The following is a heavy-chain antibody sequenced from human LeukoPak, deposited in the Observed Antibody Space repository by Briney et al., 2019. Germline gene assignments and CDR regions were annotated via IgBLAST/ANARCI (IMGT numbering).Heavy chain of an antibody. J-gene: IGHJ4*02. V-gene: IGHV1-69*01. D-gene: IGHD6-13*01. CDR1: GGTFSSYA. Sequence: SVKVSRKASGGTFSSYAISWVRQAPGQGLEWMGGIIPIFGTANYAQKFQGRVTITADESTSTAYMELSSLRSEDTAVYYCARVVSAAGTIGYWGQGTLVTVSS. CDR2: IIPIFGTA. CDR3: ARVVSAAGTIGY.